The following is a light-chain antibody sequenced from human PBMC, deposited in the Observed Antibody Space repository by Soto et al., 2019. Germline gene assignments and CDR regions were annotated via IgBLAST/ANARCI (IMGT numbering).Light chain of an antibody. Sequence: DIKMTQSLSTLSAYXXDIVXITFPDSKGISSYLAWYQQKPGKAPKXXIYAASSLQSGVPSRFSGSGAGTDFTLTISSLQPEDFATYYCQQSYSTLVTFGQGTRLEIK. V-gene: IGKV1-39*01. CDR1: KGISSY. CDR3: QQSYSTLVT. CDR2: AAS. J-gene: IGKJ5*01.